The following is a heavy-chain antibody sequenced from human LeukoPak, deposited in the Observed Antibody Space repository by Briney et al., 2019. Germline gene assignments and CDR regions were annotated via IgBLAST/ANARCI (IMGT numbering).Heavy chain of an antibody. V-gene: IGHV3-30*03. CDR2: ISYDGSKK. CDR3: ALDKVAVGDY. J-gene: IGHJ4*02. D-gene: IGHD6-19*01. Sequence: GRSLRLSCAASGFSFSSYVMHWVRQAPGKGLEWVSSISYDGSKKFYVDSVKGRFTVSRDNSKNTLYLQMNSLRPEDTSVYYCALDKVAVGDYWGRGTLVTVSS. CDR1: GFSFSSYV.